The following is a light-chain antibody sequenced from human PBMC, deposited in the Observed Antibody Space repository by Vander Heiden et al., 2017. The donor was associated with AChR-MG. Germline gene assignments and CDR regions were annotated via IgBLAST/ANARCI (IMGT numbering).Light chain of an antibody. J-gene: IGLJ2*01. Sequence: QSVLTQPPSASGTPGQRVTIPCSGRSSNIGSNTVNWYQQLPGTAPKLLIYSNNQRPSGVPGRFSGSKSGTSASLAISGLQSEDEADYYCAAWDDSLNGVVVGGGTKLTGL. CDR2: SNN. CDR1: SSNIGSNT. CDR3: AAWDDSLNGVV. V-gene: IGLV1-44*01.